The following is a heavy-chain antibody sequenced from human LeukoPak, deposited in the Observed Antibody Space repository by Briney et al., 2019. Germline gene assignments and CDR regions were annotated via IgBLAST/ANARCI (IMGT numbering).Heavy chain of an antibody. J-gene: IGHJ4*02. CDR2: IYPGDSDT. V-gene: IGHV5-51*01. Sequence: GESLKISCKGSGYSFSNCWIGWVRQMPGKGLERMGIIYPGDSDTRYSPSFQGQVTISADKSISTAYLQWSSLKASDTAMYYCARHYYDYVWGSYGIDYWGQGTLVTVSS. CDR1: GYSFSNCW. CDR3: ARHYYDYVWGSYGIDY. D-gene: IGHD3-16*01.